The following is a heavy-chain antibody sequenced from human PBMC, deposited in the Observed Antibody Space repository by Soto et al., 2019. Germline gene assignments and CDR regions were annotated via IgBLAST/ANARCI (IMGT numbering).Heavy chain of an antibody. CDR1: GFTLKNYA. Sequence: EVQLLESGGGFVQPGGSLRLSCAGPGFTLKNYAMSWVRQAPGKGLEWVSGISGSGGSTYYTDSVKGRFTMSRDNSKNTLYLQMNSLRAEDTAVYYCAKWYCSRGSCYPTFDSWGQGTLVTVSS. CDR2: ISGSGGST. D-gene: IGHD2-15*01. CDR3: AKWYCSRGSCYPTFDS. V-gene: IGHV3-23*01. J-gene: IGHJ4*02.